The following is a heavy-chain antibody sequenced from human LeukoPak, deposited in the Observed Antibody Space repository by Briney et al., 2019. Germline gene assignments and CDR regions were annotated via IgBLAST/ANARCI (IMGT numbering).Heavy chain of an antibody. D-gene: IGHD6-13*01. CDR2: VWYDGSNK. J-gene: IGHJ4*02. Sequence: GGSLRLSCAASGFTFSSYGMHWVRQAPGKGLEWVAVVWYDGSNKYYADSVKGRFTISRDNSKNTLYLQMNSLRAEDTAVYYCAKARAGDITAAFNYWGQGTLVTVSS. V-gene: IGHV3-33*06. CDR1: GFTFSSYG. CDR3: AKARAGDITAAFNY.